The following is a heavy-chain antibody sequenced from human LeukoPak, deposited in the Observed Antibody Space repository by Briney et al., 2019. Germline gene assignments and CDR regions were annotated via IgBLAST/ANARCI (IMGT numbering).Heavy chain of an antibody. CDR1: GYTFTGYY. D-gene: IGHD6-13*01. CDR2: INPNSGGT. J-gene: IGHJ4*02. Sequence: ASVKVSCKASGYTFTGYYMHWVRRAPGQGLEWMGWINPNSGGTNYAQKFQGRVTMTRDTSISTAYMELSRLRSDDTAVYYCARVGPGIAAAGRDYWGQGTLVTVSS. V-gene: IGHV1-2*02. CDR3: ARVGPGIAAAGRDY.